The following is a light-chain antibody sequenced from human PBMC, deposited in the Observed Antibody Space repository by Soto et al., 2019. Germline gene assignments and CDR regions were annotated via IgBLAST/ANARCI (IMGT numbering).Light chain of an antibody. CDR2: DVT. CDR3: CAFAGSYTS. CDR1: SSDVGGYNY. J-gene: IGLJ1*01. Sequence: ALTQPRSVSGSPGQSVTIACTGTSSDVGGYNYVSWYQQHPGKAPKLMIYDVTKRPSGVPDRFSGSKSGNTASLTISGLQAEDEADYYCCAFAGSYTSFGTGTKVTAL. V-gene: IGLV2-11*01.